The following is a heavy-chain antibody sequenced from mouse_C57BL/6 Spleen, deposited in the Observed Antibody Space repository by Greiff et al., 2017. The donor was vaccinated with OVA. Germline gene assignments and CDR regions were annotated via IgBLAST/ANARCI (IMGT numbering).Heavy chain of an antibody. CDR1: GFSFTSYG. Sequence: VQRVESGPGLVQPSQSLSITCTVSGFSFTSYGVHWVRQSPGKGLEWLGGIWSGGSTDYNAAFISRLSISKDNSKSQVFFKMNSLQADDTAIYYCARMGVTKNFDYWGQGTTLTVSS. D-gene: IGHD2-2*01. J-gene: IGHJ2*01. CDR3: ARMGVTKNFDY. V-gene: IGHV2-2*01. CDR2: IWSGGST.